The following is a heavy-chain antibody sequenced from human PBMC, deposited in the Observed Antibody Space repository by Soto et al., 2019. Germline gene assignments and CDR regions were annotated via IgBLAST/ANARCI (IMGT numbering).Heavy chain of an antibody. CDR1: GFTFSSYA. V-gene: IGHV3-23*01. CDR3: AKPKYSSSWYFSGYFDY. J-gene: IGHJ4*02. Sequence: GGSLRLSCAASGFTFSSYAMSWVRQAPGKGLEWVSAISGSGGSTYYADSVKGRFTISRDNSKNTLYLQMNSLRAEDTAVYYCAKPKYSSSWYFSGYFDYWGQGTLVTVSS. CDR2: ISGSGGST. D-gene: IGHD6-13*01.